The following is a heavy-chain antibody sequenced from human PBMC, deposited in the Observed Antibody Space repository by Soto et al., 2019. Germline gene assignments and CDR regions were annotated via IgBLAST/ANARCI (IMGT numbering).Heavy chain of an antibody. Sequence: EVQLLESGGGLVQPGGSLRLSCAASGFTFSSYAMSWVRQAPGKGLGWASAIRGSGGSTYYADSVKGRFTISSDKPTHTLYLQMNGLRAEDTAVYYCAKEGGLATMIVVAYFDYRGQGTLLTASS. CDR2: IRGSGGST. CDR1: GFTFSSYA. V-gene: IGHV3-23*01. J-gene: IGHJ4*02. D-gene: IGHD3-22*01. CDR3: AKEGGLATMIVVAYFDY.